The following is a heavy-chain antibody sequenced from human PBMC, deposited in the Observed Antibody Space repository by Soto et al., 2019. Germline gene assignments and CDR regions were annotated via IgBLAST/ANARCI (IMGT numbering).Heavy chain of an antibody. CDR3: ARSYSSSSTGGYYYYYYMDV. D-gene: IGHD6-6*01. V-gene: IGHV4-59*08. Sequence: SETLSLTCTVSGGSISSYYWSWIRQPPGKGLEWIGYIYYSGSTNYNPSLKSRVTISVDTSNNQFSLKLSSVTAADTAVYYCARSYSSSSTGGYYYYYYMDVWGKGTTVTVSS. J-gene: IGHJ6*03. CDR2: IYYSGST. CDR1: GGSISSYY.